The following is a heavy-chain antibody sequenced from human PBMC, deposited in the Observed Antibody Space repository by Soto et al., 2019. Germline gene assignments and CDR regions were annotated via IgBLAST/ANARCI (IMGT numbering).Heavy chain of an antibody. V-gene: IGHV1-58*02. D-gene: IGHD3-10*01. J-gene: IGHJ4*02. CDR1: GFTFTSSA. CDR2: IVVGSGNT. CDR3: AAGLITMVRGVNHYFDY. Sequence: SVKVSCKASGFTFTSSAMQWVRQARGQRFEWIGWIVVGSGNTNYAQKFQERVTITRDMSTSTAYMELSSLRSEDTAVYYCAAGLITMVRGVNHYFDYWSQGTLVTVSS.